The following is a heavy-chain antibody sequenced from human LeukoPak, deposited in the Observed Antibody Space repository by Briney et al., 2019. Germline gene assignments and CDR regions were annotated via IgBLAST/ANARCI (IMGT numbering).Heavy chain of an antibody. V-gene: IGHV3-7*01. Sequence: PGGSLRLSCAASGFTFSSYWMSWVRQVPGKWLEWVANIKQDGSEKYYVDSVKGPFTISRDNAKNSLYLQMNSLRAADTAVYSCARRDAFDIWGQGTMVTVSS. CDR3: ARRDAFDI. J-gene: IGHJ3*02. CDR1: GFTFSSYW. CDR2: IKQDGSEK.